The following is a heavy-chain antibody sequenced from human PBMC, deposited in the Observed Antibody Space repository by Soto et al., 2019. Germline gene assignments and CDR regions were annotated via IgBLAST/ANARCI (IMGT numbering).Heavy chain of an antibody. V-gene: IGHV1-2*02. CDR2: IGPESGAT. Sequence: ASVKVSCKASGYTFTGHYIHWVRQAPEQGPEWMGEIGPESGATRYAQKFQGRVTMTRDTSITTVYMELKDLSPDDTAVYYCGRGRSGQIVVFYWGQATPGTVSS. J-gene: IGHJ4*02. CDR3: GRGRSGQIVVFY. D-gene: IGHD1-26*01. CDR1: GYTFTGHY.